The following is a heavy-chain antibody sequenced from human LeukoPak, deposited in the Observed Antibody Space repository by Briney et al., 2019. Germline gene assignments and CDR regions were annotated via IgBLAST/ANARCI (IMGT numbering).Heavy chain of an antibody. CDR2: IYDTGNA. CDR1: GYSISSGNYY. J-gene: IGHJ4*02. D-gene: IGHD5-12*01. Sequence: SETLSLTCTVSGYSISSGNYYWGWIRQPPGKGLEWIGSIYDTGNAYYNPSLKSRVTISVDTSKNQFSLKLSFVTAVDTAVYYCARDFRGYDSGGFDYWGQGTLVTVSS. V-gene: IGHV4-39*07. CDR3: ARDFRGYDSGGFDY.